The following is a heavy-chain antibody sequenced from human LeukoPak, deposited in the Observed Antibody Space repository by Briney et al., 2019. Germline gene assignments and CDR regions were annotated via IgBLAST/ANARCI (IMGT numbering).Heavy chain of an antibody. CDR1: GFTFSSYW. CDR3: ARVGDSSGGAFDI. Sequence: GGSLRLSCAASGFTFSSYWMHWVRQAPGKGLVWVSRIYTDGSRTTYADSVRGRFTISGDNAKNTLYLQMNSLRAEDTAVYYCARVGDSSGGAFDIWGQGTMVTVSS. J-gene: IGHJ3*02. CDR2: IYTDGSRT. V-gene: IGHV3-74*01. D-gene: IGHD6-19*01.